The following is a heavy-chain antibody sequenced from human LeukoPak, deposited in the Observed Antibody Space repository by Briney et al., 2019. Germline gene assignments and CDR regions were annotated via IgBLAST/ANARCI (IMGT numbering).Heavy chain of an antibody. D-gene: IGHD5-18*01. CDR2: IYYSGST. Sequence: PSETPSLTCTVSGGSISSSSYYWGWIRQPPGKGLEWIGSIYYSGSTYYNPSLKSRVTISVDTSKNQFSLKLSSVTAADTAVYYCARHVQPRGYSYGYYYFDYWGQGTLVTVSS. CDR1: GGSISSSSYY. CDR3: ARHVQPRGYSYGYYYFDY. V-gene: IGHV4-39*01. J-gene: IGHJ4*02.